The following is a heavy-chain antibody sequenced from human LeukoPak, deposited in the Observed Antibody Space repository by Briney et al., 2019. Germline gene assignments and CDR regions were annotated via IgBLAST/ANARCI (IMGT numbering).Heavy chain of an antibody. J-gene: IGHJ5*02. CDR2: INPKTGGT. CDR3: ARAEVRGVRWFDP. V-gene: IGHV1-2*02. Sequence: ASVKVSCKASGYTFTAYYIHWVRQVPGQGLEWVGWINPKTGGTNYAQKFQGRVTMTRDTSISTAYMKLSSRLRSDDTAVYYCARAEVRGVRWFDPWGQGTLVTVSS. CDR1: GYTFTAYY. D-gene: IGHD3-10*01.